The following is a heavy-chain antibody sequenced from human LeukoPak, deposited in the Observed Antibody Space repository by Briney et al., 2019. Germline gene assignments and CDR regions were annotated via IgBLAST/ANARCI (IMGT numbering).Heavy chain of an antibody. D-gene: IGHD1-26*01. J-gene: IGHJ6*02. CDR3: ARDRWELLLPYYYYYGMDV. Sequence: KSGGSLRLSCAASGFTFSSYSMNWVRQAPGKGLEWVSSISNSSSYIYYADSVKGRFTISRDNAKNSLYLQMNSLRAEDTAVYYCARDRWELLLPYYYYYGMDVWGQGTTVTVSS. CDR2: ISNSSSYI. CDR1: GFTFSSYS. V-gene: IGHV3-21*01.